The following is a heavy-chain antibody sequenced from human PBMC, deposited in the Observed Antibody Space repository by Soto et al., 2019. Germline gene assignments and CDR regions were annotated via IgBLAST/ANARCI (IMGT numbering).Heavy chain of an antibody. V-gene: IGHV4-59*12. CDR2: IYYSGST. Sequence: SETLSLTCTVSGGSISSYYWSWIRQPPGKGLEWIGYIYYSGSTNYNPSLKSRVTISVDTSKNQFSLKLTSVTAADTAVYYCARDKITGLFDYWGQGTLVT. D-gene: IGHD2-8*02. CDR1: GGSISSYY. J-gene: IGHJ4*02. CDR3: ARDKITGLFDY.